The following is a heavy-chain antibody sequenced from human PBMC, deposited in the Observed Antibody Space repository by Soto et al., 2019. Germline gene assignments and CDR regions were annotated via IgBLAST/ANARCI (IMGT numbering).Heavy chain of an antibody. Sequence: RGSLRLSCAASGFTFSSYGMHWVRQAPGKGLEWVAVIWYDGSNKYYADSVKGRFTISRDNSKNTLYLQMNSLRAEDTAVYYCAREAIYDSSGYYYGHFHGMDVWGQGTTVTVSS. CDR1: GFTFSSYG. J-gene: IGHJ6*02. CDR2: IWYDGSNK. V-gene: IGHV3-33*01. D-gene: IGHD3-22*01. CDR3: AREAIYDSSGYYYGHFHGMDV.